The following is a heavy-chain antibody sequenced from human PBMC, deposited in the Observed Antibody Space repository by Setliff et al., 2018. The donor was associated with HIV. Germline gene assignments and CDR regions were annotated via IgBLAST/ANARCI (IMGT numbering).Heavy chain of an antibody. Sequence: ASVKVSCKTAGYTFTAYFLQWVRQAPGQGLEWIGWISPNTGDTGIALKFQGRVTMTRDTSTSTTYMELSRRRSDDTALYYCARTLYSSFSSFDYWGQGTLVTVSS. CDR2: ISPNTGDT. J-gene: IGHJ4*02. D-gene: IGHD6-19*01. CDR3: ARTLYSSFSSFDY. CDR1: GYTFTAYF. V-gene: IGHV1-2*02.